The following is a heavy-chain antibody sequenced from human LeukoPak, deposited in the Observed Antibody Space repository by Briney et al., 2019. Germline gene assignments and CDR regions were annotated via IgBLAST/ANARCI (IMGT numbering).Heavy chain of an antibody. V-gene: IGHV1-69*13. Sequence: GASVKVSCKASEGTFSSNAISWVRQAPGQGLEWMGGTIPVYGTTNYAQKFQGRVTITADESTGTVYMELNTLRSEDTAVYYCARAGPPSRDYYYYMDAWGTGTMVTVAS. J-gene: IGHJ6*03. CDR3: ARAGPPSRDYYYYMDA. CDR2: TIPVYGTT. CDR1: EGTFSSNA.